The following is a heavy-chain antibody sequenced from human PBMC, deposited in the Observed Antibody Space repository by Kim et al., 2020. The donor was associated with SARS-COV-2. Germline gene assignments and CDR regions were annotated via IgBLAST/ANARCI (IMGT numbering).Heavy chain of an antibody. D-gene: IGHD1-1*01. V-gene: IGHV3-23*01. Sequence: GGSLRLSCAASGFTFSNYGMGWVRHAPGKGLGWVSAISSGYSTHYADAVQGRFTISRDNSKNILYLQMNSLRVEDTALYYCAKRYTTGGGQFVYWGQGTLVTVSS. J-gene: IGHJ4*02. CDR2: ISSGYST. CDR1: GFTFSNYG. CDR3: AKRYTTGGGQFVY.